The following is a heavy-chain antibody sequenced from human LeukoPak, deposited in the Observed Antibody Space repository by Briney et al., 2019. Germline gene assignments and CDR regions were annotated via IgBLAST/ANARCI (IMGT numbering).Heavy chain of an antibody. CDR1: GFTFSSYD. CDR3: VKELDYYGSTEEYYGGVDAFDF. V-gene: IGHV3-23*01. J-gene: IGHJ3*01. CDR2: IRRGIGTT. Sequence: GGSLRLSCAASGFTFSSYDLSWVRQAPGKGLECVSAIRRGIGTTYYADSVQGRFTISRDNSKNTLYLQMNNLRADDTAIYYCVKELDYYGSTEEYYGGVDAFDFWGQGTMVTVSS. D-gene: IGHD3-22*01.